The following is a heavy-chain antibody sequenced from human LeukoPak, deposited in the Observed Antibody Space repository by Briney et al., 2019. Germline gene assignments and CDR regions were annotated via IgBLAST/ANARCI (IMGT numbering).Heavy chain of an antibody. Sequence: GGSLRLSCAASGFTFSSYSMNWVRQAPGKGLEWVSYISSSSSTIYYADSVKGRFTISRDNAKNSLYLQMNSLRAEDTAVYYCARAPGRWFGEWYYFDYWGQGTLVTVSS. D-gene: IGHD3-10*01. CDR2: ISSSSSTI. J-gene: IGHJ4*02. CDR3: ARAPGRWFGEWYYFDY. CDR1: GFTFSSYS. V-gene: IGHV3-48*04.